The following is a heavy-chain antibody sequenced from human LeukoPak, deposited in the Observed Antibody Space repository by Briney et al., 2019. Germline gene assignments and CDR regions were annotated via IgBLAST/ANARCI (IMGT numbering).Heavy chain of an antibody. CDR3: ASYCSSTSCGAFDI. Sequence: SETLSLTCTVSGGSISSYYWSWIRQPPGKGLEWIGYIYYSGSTNYNPSLKSRVTISVDTSKNQFSLKLSSVTAAGTAVYYCASYCSSTSCGAFDIWGQGTMVTVSS. J-gene: IGHJ3*02. CDR1: GGSISSYY. D-gene: IGHD2-2*01. CDR2: IYYSGST. V-gene: IGHV4-59*01.